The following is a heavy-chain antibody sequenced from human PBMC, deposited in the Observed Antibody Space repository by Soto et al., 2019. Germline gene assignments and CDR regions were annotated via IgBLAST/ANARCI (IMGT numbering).Heavy chain of an antibody. Sequence: PSETLSLTCAVYGGCFSSYSWTWIRQPPGKGLKCIGEISHRGGTNYNPALKSRVFISLDMSKSQFSLRLNSVTAADTGVYYCARAARPGTQIVVTPATSNYFDFWGRGTLVTVSS. V-gene: IGHV4-34*01. CDR3: ARAARPGTQIVVTPATSNYFDF. CDR2: ISHRGGT. CDR1: GGCFSSYS. D-gene: IGHD2-15*01. J-gene: IGHJ4*02.